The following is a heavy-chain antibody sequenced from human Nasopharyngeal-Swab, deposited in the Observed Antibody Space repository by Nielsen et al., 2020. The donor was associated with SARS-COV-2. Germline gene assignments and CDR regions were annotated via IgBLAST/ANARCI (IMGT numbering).Heavy chain of an antibody. J-gene: IGHJ4*02. CDR3: ARSYNPGGFGWLLSND. CDR1: GFTFSSYP. CDR2: ISYGGGDE. V-gene: IGHV3-30*04. D-gene: IGHD3-9*01. Sequence: GESLKISCEASGFTFSSYPMQWVRRAPGKGLEWVSVISYGGGDEHYAGSVKGRFTISRDNSKNTLYLQMNSLTVDDTAVYYCARSYNPGGFGWLLSNDWGQGTLVTVSS.